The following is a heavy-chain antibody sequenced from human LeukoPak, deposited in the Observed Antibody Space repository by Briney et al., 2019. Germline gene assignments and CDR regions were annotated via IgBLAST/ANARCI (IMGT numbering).Heavy chain of an antibody. V-gene: IGHV3-30*18. D-gene: IGHD6-13*01. CDR3: AKDPAAAGNFFDS. CDR1: GFTFSSYG. Sequence: GGSLRLSCAASGFTFSSYGMHWVRQAPGKGLEWVAVISYDGSTGYFADSVRGRFTISRDNSKNTLYLQMNSLRAEDTAVYYCAKDPAAAGNFFDSWGQGTLVTVSS. J-gene: IGHJ4*02. CDR2: ISYDGSTG.